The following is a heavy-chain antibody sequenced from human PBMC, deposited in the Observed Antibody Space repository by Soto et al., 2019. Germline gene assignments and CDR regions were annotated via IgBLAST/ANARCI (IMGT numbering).Heavy chain of an antibody. CDR1: GYTFTSYY. J-gene: IGHJ4*02. CDR3: ARPDGYNPAFDY. Sequence: ASVKVSCKASGYTFTSYYMHWVRQAPGQGLEWMGIINPSGGSTNYAQKFQGRVMITADKSTSTAYMELSSLRSEDTAVYYCARPDGYNPAFDYWSQGTLVTVSS. V-gene: IGHV1-46*01. D-gene: IGHD5-12*01. CDR2: INPSGGST.